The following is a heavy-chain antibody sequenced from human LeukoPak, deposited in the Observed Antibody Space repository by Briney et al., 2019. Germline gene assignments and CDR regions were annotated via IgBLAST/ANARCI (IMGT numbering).Heavy chain of an antibody. Sequence: GGSLRLSCAASGFTFSSYAMSWVRQAPGKGLEWVSAISVSGGSTYYADSVKGRFTISRDNSKNTLYLQMNSLIAEDTAVYYCAKPGGSSGYYYNPHFDYWGQGTLVTVSS. V-gene: IGHV3-23*01. CDR2: ISVSGGST. J-gene: IGHJ4*02. CDR1: GFTFSSYA. D-gene: IGHD3-22*01. CDR3: AKPGGSSGYYYNPHFDY.